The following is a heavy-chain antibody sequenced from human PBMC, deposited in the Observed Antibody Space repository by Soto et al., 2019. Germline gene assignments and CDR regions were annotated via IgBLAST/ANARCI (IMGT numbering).Heavy chain of an antibody. V-gene: IGHV3-13*01. J-gene: IGHJ6*02. CDR3: AREAKYYDRSGYQRQSYGIDV. D-gene: IGHD3-22*01. Sequence: GGSLRLSCAASGFTFSSYDMHWVRQATGKGLEWVSTIGTAGDTSYSGSVKGRFTISRENAKNSLYLQMNSLKAGDTAVYYCAREAKYYDRSGYQRQSYGIDVWGQGTTVTVSS. CDR2: IGTAGDT. CDR1: GFTFSSYD.